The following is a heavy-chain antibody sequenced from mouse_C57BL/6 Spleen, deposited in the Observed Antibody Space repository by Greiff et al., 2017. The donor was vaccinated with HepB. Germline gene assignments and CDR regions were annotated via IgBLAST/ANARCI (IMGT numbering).Heavy chain of an antibody. Sequence: EVKLQESGPGLVKPSQSLSLTCSVTGYSITSGYYWNWLRQFPGNKLEWMGYISYDGCKNYHPSLKNRISITRDTSKNQFFLKLNSVTTEDTATYYCARAKITTAGGFAYWGQGTLVTVSA. CDR1: GYSITSGYY. D-gene: IGHD2-4*01. CDR3: ARAKITTAGGFAY. J-gene: IGHJ3*01. V-gene: IGHV3-6*01. CDR2: ISYDGCK.